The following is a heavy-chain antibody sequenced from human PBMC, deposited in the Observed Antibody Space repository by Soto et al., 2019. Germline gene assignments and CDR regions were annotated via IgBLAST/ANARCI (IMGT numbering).Heavy chain of an antibody. CDR3: ARGIGYSAQDY. Sequence: LRLSCAASGFTFSDYWMHWVRQVPGKGLVWVSRISGDASSTSYADSVKGRFTISRDNAKSTLYVQMNSLRAEDTAVYYCARGIGYSAQDYWGQGTPVTVSS. V-gene: IGHV3-74*01. CDR1: GFTFSDYW. J-gene: IGHJ4*02. CDR2: ISGDASST. D-gene: IGHD1-1*01.